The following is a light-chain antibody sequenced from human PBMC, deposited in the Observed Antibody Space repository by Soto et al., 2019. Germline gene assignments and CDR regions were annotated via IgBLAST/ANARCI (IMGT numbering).Light chain of an antibody. CDR1: QSIDSW. J-gene: IGKJ1*01. CDR2: TTS. V-gene: IGKV1-5*03. Sequence: DIQMTQSPSTLSASVGDSVTITCRASQSIDSWLAWYQQKSGKAPKLLIYTTSILESGVPSRFSGSGYGTEFTLTISGLQIDYFATYHCQQDHTSWKFGQGTKV. CDR3: QQDHTSWK.